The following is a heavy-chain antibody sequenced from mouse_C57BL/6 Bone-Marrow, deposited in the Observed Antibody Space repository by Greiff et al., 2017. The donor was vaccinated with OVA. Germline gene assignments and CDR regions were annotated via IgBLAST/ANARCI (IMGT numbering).Heavy chain of an antibody. J-gene: IGHJ4*01. CDR1: GYAFTNYL. CDR3: ARWGRRAMDY. V-gene: IGHV1-54*01. CDR2: INPSNGGT. Sequence: VQLQQSGAELVRPGTSVKVSCKASGYAFTNYLIEWVKQRPGQGLEWIGNINPSNGGTNYNEKFKSKATLTVDKSSSTAYMQLSSLTSEDSAVYYCARWGRRAMDYWGQGTSVTVSS.